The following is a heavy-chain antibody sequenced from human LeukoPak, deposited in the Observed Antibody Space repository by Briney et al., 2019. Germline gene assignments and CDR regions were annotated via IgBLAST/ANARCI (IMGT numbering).Heavy chain of an antibody. V-gene: IGHV1-24*01. CDR3: ATDSRDYYDSSGYYYHWFDP. CDR2: FDPEDGET. J-gene: IGHJ5*02. D-gene: IGHD3-22*01. CDR1: GYTLTELS. Sequence: VASVKVSCKVSGYTLTELSMHWVRQAPGKGLEWMGGFDPEDGETIYAQKFQGRVTMTEDTSTDTAYMELSSLRSEDTAVYYCATDSRDYYDSSGYYYHWFDPWGQGTLVTVSS.